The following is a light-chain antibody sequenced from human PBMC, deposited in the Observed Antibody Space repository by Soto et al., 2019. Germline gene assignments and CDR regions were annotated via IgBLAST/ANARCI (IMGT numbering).Light chain of an antibody. J-gene: IGKJ1*01. CDR1: QYVSTS. CDR2: AVS. V-gene: IGKV1-39*01. CDR3: QQTYDTPPWT. Sequence: DIQMTQSPSSLSASVGDRVTITCRTSQYVSTSLNWYQQKPGKAPKVLIYAVSTLEGVVPSRFSGSGFGTYFTLTISSLQPEDSAIYYCQQTYDTPPWTFGQGTRVEIE.